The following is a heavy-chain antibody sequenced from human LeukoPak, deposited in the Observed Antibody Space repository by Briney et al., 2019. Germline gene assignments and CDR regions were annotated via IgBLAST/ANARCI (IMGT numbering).Heavy chain of an antibody. CDR2: IYYSGST. J-gene: IGHJ4*02. CDR1: GGSISGYY. Sequence: NPSETLCLTCIVSGGSISGYYWVWIRQPPGKELEWIGYIYYSGSTNYNPSLKSRVTISVDTSKNQFSLKLSSVTAADTAVYYCARTTPRGSSWYGGFDYWGQGTLVTVSS. CDR3: ARTTPRGSSWYGGFDY. D-gene: IGHD6-13*01. V-gene: IGHV4-59*01.